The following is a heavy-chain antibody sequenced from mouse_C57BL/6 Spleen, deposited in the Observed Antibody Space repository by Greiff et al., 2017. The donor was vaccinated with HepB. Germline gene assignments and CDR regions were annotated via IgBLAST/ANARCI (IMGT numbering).Heavy chain of an antibody. CDR2: IRNKANGYTT. Sequence: EVKLMESGGGLVQPGGSLSLSCAASGFTFTDYYMSWVRQPPGKALEWLGFIRNKANGYTTEYSASVKGRFTISRDNSQSILYLQMNALRAEDSATYYCASPGLWDAWFAYWGQGTLVTVSA. V-gene: IGHV7-3*01. CDR1: GFTFTDYY. CDR3: ASPGLWDAWFAY. D-gene: IGHD4-1*01. J-gene: IGHJ3*01.